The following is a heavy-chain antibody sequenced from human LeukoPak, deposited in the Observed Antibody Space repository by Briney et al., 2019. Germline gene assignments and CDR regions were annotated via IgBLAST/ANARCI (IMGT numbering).Heavy chain of an antibody. CDR1: GGTFSSYA. Sequence: GSSVKVSCKASGGTFSSYAIIWVRQAPGQGLEWMGRIIPIFGTANYAQKFQGRVTITTDESTSTAYMELSSLRSEDTAVYYCARDRYYDSSGYFVFDYWGQGTLVTVSS. V-gene: IGHV1-69*05. CDR2: IIPIFGTA. J-gene: IGHJ4*02. CDR3: ARDRYYDSSGYFVFDY. D-gene: IGHD3-22*01.